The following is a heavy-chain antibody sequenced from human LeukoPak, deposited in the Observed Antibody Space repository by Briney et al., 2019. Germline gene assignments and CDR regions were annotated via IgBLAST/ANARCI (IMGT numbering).Heavy chain of an antibody. Sequence: GGSLRLSCIASGFSFSGYWMTWVRQAPGKGLEWLANIKQDGGEKYYVDSVKGRFTISRDNAKNSLSLQMNSLRAEDTALYYCARDVDANYWGQGTLVTVSS. CDR3: ARDVDANY. CDR1: GFSFSGYW. V-gene: IGHV3-7*01. J-gene: IGHJ4*02. CDR2: IKQDGGEK. D-gene: IGHD5-12*01.